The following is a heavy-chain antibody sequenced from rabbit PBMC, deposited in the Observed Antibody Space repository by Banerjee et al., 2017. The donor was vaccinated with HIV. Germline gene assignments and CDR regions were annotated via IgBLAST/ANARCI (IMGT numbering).Heavy chain of an antibody. J-gene: IGHJ3*01. D-gene: IGHD4-1*01. V-gene: IGHV1S45*01. CDR3: ARGYYDMDL. CDR2: IVPGNGGT. CDR1: GFTLSSYW. Sequence: QEQLVESGGGLVQPEGSLTLTCKASGFTLSSYWMCWVRQAPGKGLEWIGCIVPGNGGTSYASWAKGRFTISKTSSTTVTLQMTSLTAADTATYFCARGYYDMDLWGQGILVTVS.